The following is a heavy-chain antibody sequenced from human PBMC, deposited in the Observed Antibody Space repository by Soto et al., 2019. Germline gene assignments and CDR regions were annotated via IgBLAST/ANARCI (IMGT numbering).Heavy chain of an antibody. CDR2: IYYSGST. J-gene: IGHJ5*02. Sequence: PSETLSLTCAVDRGSFSGYYWRWIRQPPGKGLEWIGYIYYSGSTYYNLSLKSRVTISVDTSKNQFSLKLSSVTAADTAVYYCARATGYSSSWYMNWFDPWGEGTLVTVSS. V-gene: IGHV4-59*06. CDR3: ARATGYSSSWYMNWFDP. CDR1: RGSFSGYY. D-gene: IGHD6-13*01.